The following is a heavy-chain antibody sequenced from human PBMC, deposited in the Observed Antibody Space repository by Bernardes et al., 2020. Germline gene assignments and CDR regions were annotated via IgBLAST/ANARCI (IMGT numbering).Heavy chain of an antibody. V-gene: IGHV5-51*01. Sequence: GESLKISCKGSGYSFTSYWIGWVRQMPGKGLEWMGIIYPGDSDTRYSPSFQGQVTISADKSISTAYLQWSSLKASDTAMYYCARSVQSSSTSAAWFDPWGQGTLVTVSS. D-gene: IGHD2-2*01. J-gene: IGHJ5*02. CDR1: GYSFTSYW. CDR2: IYPGDSDT. CDR3: ARSVQSSSTSAAWFDP.